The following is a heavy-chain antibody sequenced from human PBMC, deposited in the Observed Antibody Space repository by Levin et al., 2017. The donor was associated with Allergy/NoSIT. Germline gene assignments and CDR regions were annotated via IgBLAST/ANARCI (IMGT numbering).Heavy chain of an antibody. CDR2: IGTAGDT. Sequence: SGGSLRLSCAASGFTFSSYDMHWVRQATGKGLEWVSAIGTAGDTYYPGSVKGRFTISRENAKNSLYLQMNSLRAGDTAVYYCARGDGFGELLLEGGGMDVWGQGTTVTVSS. V-gene: IGHV3-13*01. J-gene: IGHJ6*02. D-gene: IGHD3-10*01. CDR1: GFTFSSYD. CDR3: ARGDGFGELLLEGGGMDV.